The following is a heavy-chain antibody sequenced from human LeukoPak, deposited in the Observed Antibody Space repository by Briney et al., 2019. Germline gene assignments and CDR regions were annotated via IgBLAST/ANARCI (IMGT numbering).Heavy chain of an antibody. Sequence: PSETLSLTCTVSGGSITNYYWSWIRQPPGQGLEWIGYIHYSGSTNYNPSLKSRVSISVDMSTNQFSLKLTSVTAADTAVYYCARHSRTYYDFDCWGQGTLVTVSS. CDR1: GGSITNYY. J-gene: IGHJ4*02. V-gene: IGHV4-59*08. CDR2: IHYSGST. D-gene: IGHD1-26*01. CDR3: ARHSRTYYDFDC.